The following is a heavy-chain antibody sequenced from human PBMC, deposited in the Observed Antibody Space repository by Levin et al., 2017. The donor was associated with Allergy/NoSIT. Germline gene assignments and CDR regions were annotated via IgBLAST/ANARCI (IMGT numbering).Heavy chain of an antibody. Sequence: ASETLSLTCAVYGGSFSGYYWSWIRQPPGKGLEWIGEINHSGSTNYNPSLKSRVTISVDTSKNQFSLKLSSVTAADTAVYYCAATGKGVVVAAYVGPNNWFDPWGQGTLVTVSS. J-gene: IGHJ5*02. V-gene: IGHV4-34*01. CDR2: INHSGST. D-gene: IGHD2-15*01. CDR1: GGSFSGYY. CDR3: AATGKGVVVAAYVGPNNWFDP.